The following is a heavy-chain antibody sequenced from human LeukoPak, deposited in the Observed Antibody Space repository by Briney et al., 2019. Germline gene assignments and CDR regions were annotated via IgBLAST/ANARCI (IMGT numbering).Heavy chain of an antibody. J-gene: IGHJ4*02. D-gene: IGHD2-15*01. CDR3: AKDNIVVVVAAPDY. CDR2: IRYDGSNK. V-gene: IGHV3-30*02. CDR1: GFTFSSYG. Sequence: GGSLRLSCAASGFTFSSYGMHWVRQAPGKGLEWVAFIRYDGSNKYYADSVKGRFTISRDNSKNTLYLQTNSLRAEDTAVYYCAKDNIVVVVAAPDYWGQGTLVTVSS.